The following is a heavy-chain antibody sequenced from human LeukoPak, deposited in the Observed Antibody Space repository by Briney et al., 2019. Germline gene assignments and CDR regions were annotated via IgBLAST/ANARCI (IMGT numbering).Heavy chain of an antibody. D-gene: IGHD3-10*02. CDR3: AELGITMIGGV. Sequence: GGSLRLTCAASGFTFSSYSLNWVRQAPGKGLEWVSYISSSGSTIYYADSVKGRFTISRDNAKNSLYLQMNSLRAEDTAVYYCAELGITMIGGVWGKGTTVTISS. CDR1: GFTFSSYS. CDR2: ISSSGSTI. V-gene: IGHV3-48*04. J-gene: IGHJ6*04.